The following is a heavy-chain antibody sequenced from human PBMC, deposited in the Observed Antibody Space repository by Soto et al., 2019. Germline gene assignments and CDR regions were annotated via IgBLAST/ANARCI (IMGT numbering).Heavy chain of an antibody. CDR1: GFTFSSYG. V-gene: IGHV3-33*01. CDR3: ARDYRRSRGLTIFGVAGPYYYGMDV. Sequence: QVQLVESGGGVVQPGRSLRLSCAASGFTFSSYGMHWVRQAQGKGLEWVAVIWYDGSNKYYADSVKGRFTISRDNSKNTLYLQMNSLRAEDTAVYYCARDYRRSRGLTIFGVAGPYYYGMDVWGQGTTVTVSS. CDR2: IWYDGSNK. J-gene: IGHJ6*02. D-gene: IGHD3-3*01.